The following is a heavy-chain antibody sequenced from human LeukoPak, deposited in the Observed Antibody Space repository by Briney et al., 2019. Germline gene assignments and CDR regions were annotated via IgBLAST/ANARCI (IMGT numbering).Heavy chain of an antibody. V-gene: IGHV3-74*01. CDR1: GFTFSSYW. CDR3: ARAGYYRFDY. CDR2: INNDGSTI. Sequence: GGSLRLSCAASGFTFSSYWVHWVRQAPGKGLEWVSRINNDGSTINYADSVKGRFTISRDNAQNTPYLQMDSLRAEDTAIYFCARAGYYRFDYWGQGTLVTVSS. J-gene: IGHJ4*02. D-gene: IGHD2-15*01.